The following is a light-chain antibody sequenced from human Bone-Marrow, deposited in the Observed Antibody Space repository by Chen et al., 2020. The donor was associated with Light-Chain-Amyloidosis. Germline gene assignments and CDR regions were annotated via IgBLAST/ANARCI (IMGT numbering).Light chain of an antibody. CDR1: NIGRKS. Sequence: YVLTQAPSVSVAPGKTARITCGGNNIGRKSVHWYQQKPGQAPVVVIYNDSDRPSGTPERFSGSNSGNTATLAISRVEAGDEADYYCQLWDSTRDRVVFGGGTKLTVL. CDR2: NDS. V-gene: IGLV3-21*04. J-gene: IGLJ2*01. CDR3: QLWDSTRDRVV.